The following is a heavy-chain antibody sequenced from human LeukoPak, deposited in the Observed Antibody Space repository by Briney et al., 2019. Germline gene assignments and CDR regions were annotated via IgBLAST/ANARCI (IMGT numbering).Heavy chain of an antibody. CDR3: VRHRGVYSDRAMDV. CDR1: GFAISSNY. Sequence: GGSLRLSCVASGFAISSNYISWVRQAPGKGLEWVSVIHSGGDTYYVDSVKDRFTISSDNSHSTVYLQMNSLRAEDTAVYYCVRHRGVYSDRAMDVWGQGTTVTVS. J-gene: IGHJ6*02. D-gene: IGHD4-17*01. CDR2: IHSGGDT. V-gene: IGHV3-66*04.